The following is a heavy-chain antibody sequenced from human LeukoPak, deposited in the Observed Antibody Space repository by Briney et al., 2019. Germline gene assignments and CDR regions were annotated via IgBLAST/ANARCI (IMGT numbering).Heavy chain of an antibody. CDR1: GYTLTELS. CDR3: ASGRDYGSGSYYNVLGGYYFDY. Sequence: SVKVSCKVSGYTLTELSMHWVRQAPGKGLEWMGGIIPIFGTANYAQKFQGRVTITADKSTSTAYMELSSLRSEDTAVYYCASGRDYGSGSYYNVLGGYYFDYWGQGTLVTVSS. V-gene: IGHV1-69*06. J-gene: IGHJ4*02. CDR2: IIPIFGTA. D-gene: IGHD3-10*01.